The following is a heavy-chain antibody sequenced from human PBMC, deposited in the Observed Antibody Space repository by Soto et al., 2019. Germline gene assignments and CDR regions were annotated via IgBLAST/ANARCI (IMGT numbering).Heavy chain of an antibody. CDR3: ATPGYSSSWHLENYYYYYGMDV. Sequence: TSETLSLTCAVYGGSFSGYYWSWIRQPPGKGLEWIGEINHSGSTNYNPSLKSRVTISVDTSKNQFSLKLSSVTAADTAVYYCATPGYSSSWHLENYYYYYGMDVWGQGTTVTVSS. D-gene: IGHD6-13*01. V-gene: IGHV4-34*01. CDR2: INHSGST. J-gene: IGHJ6*02. CDR1: GGSFSGYY.